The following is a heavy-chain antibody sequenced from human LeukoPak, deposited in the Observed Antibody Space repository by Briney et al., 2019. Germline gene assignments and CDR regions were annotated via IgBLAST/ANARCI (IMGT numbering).Heavy chain of an antibody. V-gene: IGHV3-21*04. Sequence: PGGSLRLSCAASGFTFSTYAMNWVRQAPGKGLQWVSSITSRNSYIYYADSVKGRFTISRDNSKNTLYLQMNSLRAEDTAVYYCAKDHRSGYDYVWGSSDYWGQGTLVTVSS. CDR1: GFTFSTYA. D-gene: IGHD3-16*01. J-gene: IGHJ4*02. CDR3: AKDHRSGYDYVWGSSDY. CDR2: ITSRNSYI.